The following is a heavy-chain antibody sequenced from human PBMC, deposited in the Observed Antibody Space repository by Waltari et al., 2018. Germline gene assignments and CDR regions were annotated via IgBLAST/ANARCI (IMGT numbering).Heavy chain of an antibody. CDR2: ISWNSGSI. D-gene: IGHD1-1*01. J-gene: IGHJ4*02. CDR1: GFTFDDYA. Sequence: EVQLVESGGGLVQPGRSLRLSCAASGFTFDDYAMHWVRQAPGKGLEWVSGISWNSGSIGYADSVKGRFTISRDNAKNSLYLQMNSLRAEDTALYYCAAKGRWKGGYFDYWGQGTLVTVSS. V-gene: IGHV3-9*01. CDR3: AAKGRWKGGYFDY.